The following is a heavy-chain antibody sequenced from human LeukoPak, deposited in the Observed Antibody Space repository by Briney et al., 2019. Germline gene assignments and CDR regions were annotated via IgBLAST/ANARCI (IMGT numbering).Heavy chain of an antibody. CDR3: ARENRNVDYYDSSGYFNWFGP. V-gene: IGHV1-18*01. D-gene: IGHD3-22*01. Sequence: ASVKVSCKASGYTFTTYGISWVRQAPGQGLEWMGRISAYNGNTNYAQKLQGRVTMTTDTSTSTAYMELRSLRSDDTAVYYCARENRNVDYYDSSGYFNWFGPWGQGTLVTVSS. CDR1: GYTFTTYG. CDR2: ISAYNGNT. J-gene: IGHJ5*02.